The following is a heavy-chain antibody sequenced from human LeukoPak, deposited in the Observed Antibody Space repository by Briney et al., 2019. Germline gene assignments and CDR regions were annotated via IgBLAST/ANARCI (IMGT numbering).Heavy chain of an antibody. CDR2: IYTSGST. CDR3: ARGDSGWNTPIDY. V-gene: IGHV4-61*02. D-gene: IGHD6-19*01. CDR1: GGSISSGSYY. Sequence: SETLSLTCTVSGGSISSGSYYWSWIRQPAGKGLEWIGRIYTSGSTNYNPSLKSRVTISVDTSKNQFSLRLSSVTAADTAIYYCARGDSGWNTPIDYWGQGTLVTVSS. J-gene: IGHJ4*02.